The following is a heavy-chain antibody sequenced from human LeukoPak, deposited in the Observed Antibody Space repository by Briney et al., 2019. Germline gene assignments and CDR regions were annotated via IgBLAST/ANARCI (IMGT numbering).Heavy chain of an antibody. D-gene: IGHD1-26*01. J-gene: IGHJ6*03. CDR1: GYTFTSYY. CDR2: INPSGGST. V-gene: IGHV1-46*01. Sequence: GASVKVSCKASGYTFTSYYMHWVRQAPGQGLEWMGIINPSGGSTSYAQKFQGRVTMTRDMSTSTVYMELSSLRSEDTAVYYCARRQWELLRRYYYYYYMDVWGKGTTVTISS. CDR3: ARRQWELLRRYYYYYYMDV.